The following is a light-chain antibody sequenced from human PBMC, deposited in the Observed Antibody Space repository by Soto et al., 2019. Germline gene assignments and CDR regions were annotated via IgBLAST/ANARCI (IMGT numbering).Light chain of an antibody. CDR2: GAT. CDR1: QNVGNS. V-gene: IGKV3-15*01. J-gene: IGKJ2*01. CDR3: QHYNNWPPYP. Sequence: EIVMTQSPATLSVSPGERATLSCRASQNVGNSLAWYQQKPGQAPRLLIYGATTRATGIPARFSGSGSGTDFTLTISSLQSEDFAVYSCQHYNNWPPYPFGQGTKVEIK.